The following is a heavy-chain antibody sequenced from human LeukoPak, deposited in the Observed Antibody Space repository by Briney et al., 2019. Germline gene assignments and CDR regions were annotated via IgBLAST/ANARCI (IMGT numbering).Heavy chain of an antibody. D-gene: IGHD3-9*01. CDR2: ISYDGSNK. Sequence: PGGSLRLSCAASGFTFSSYAMHWVRQAPGKGLEWVSVISYDGSNKYYADSVKGRFTISRDNSKNTLYLQMNSLRAEDTGVYYCARGNILTGYYRSYYFDYWGEGTLVTVSS. CDR1: GFTFSSYA. V-gene: IGHV3-30*04. CDR3: ARGNILTGYYRSYYFDY. J-gene: IGHJ4*02.